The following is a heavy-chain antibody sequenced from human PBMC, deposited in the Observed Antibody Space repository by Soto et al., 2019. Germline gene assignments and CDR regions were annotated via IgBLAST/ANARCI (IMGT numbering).Heavy chain of an antibody. CDR3: ARNEVAYCSGGSCLRVAFDI. Sequence: GGSLRLSCAASGFTFSSYAMSWVRQAPGKGLEWVSAISGSGGSTYYADSVKGRFTISRDNSKNTLYLQMNSLRAEDTAVYYCARNEVAYCSGGSCLRVAFDIWGQGTMVTVSS. J-gene: IGHJ3*02. V-gene: IGHV3-23*01. D-gene: IGHD2-15*01. CDR1: GFTFSSYA. CDR2: ISGSGGST.